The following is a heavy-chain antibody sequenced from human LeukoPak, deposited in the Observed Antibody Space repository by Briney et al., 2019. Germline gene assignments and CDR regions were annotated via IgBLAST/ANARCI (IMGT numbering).Heavy chain of an antibody. CDR2: INPNSGGT. Sequence: GASVKVSCKASGYTFTGYYMHWVRQAPGQGLEWMGRINPNSGGTNYAQKFQGRVTMTRDTSISTAYMELSRPRSDDTAVYYCARAKDCSSTSCYLWFDPWGQGTLVTVSS. D-gene: IGHD2-2*01. CDR1: GYTFTGYY. V-gene: IGHV1-2*06. J-gene: IGHJ5*02. CDR3: ARAKDCSSTSCYLWFDP.